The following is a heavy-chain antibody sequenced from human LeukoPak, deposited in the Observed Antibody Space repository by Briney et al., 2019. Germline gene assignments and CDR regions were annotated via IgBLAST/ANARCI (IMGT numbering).Heavy chain of an antibody. CDR3: ARDYLIGIAVAGTPEVLLGNWYYFDY. D-gene: IGHD6-19*01. J-gene: IGHJ4*02. CDR2: IKQDGSEK. V-gene: IGHV3-7*01. CDR1: GFTFSSYW. Sequence: GGSLRLSCAASGFTFSSYWMSWVRQAPGKGLEWVANIKQDGSEKYYADSVKGRFTISRDNAKNSLYLQMNSLRAEDTAVYYCARDYLIGIAVAGTPEVLLGNWYYFDYWGQGTLVTVSS.